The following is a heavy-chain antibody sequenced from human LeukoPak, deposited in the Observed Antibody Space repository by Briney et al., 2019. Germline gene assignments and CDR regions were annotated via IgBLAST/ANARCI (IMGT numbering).Heavy chain of an antibody. CDR1: GFTFSSYW. V-gene: IGHV3-74*01. D-gene: IGHD2-8*02. Sequence: GGSLRLYCAGSGFTFSSYWMHWVRQAPGKGLVWVSRISSDGSSISYADSVKGRFTISRDNAKNTLYLQMNSLRAEDTAVYYCVRPGDSDYWGQGTLVTVSS. CDR3: VRPGDSDY. J-gene: IGHJ4*02. CDR2: ISSDGSSI.